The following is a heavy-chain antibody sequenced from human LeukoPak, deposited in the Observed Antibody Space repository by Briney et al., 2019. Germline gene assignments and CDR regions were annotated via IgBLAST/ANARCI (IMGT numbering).Heavy chain of an antibody. CDR3: ARDIADILTGSGSAAFDI. CDR1: GYTFTSYY. Sequence: ASVKVSCKASGYTFTSYYIHWVRQAPGQRLEWIGIINPTGGTTSYAQKFQGRITMTRDLSMNTVYMELSSLRSGDTAMYFCARDIADILTGSGSAAFDIWGQGTMVTVSS. V-gene: IGHV1-46*01. D-gene: IGHD3-9*01. J-gene: IGHJ3*02. CDR2: INPTGGTT.